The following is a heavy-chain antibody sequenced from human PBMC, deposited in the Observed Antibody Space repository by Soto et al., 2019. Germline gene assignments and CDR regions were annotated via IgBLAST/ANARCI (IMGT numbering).Heavy chain of an antibody. J-gene: IGHJ4*02. CDR3: ARRVAAAGASDY. Sequence: QVQLQESGPGLVKPSETLSLTCTVSGGSISSYYWSWIRQPPGKGLEWIGYIYYSGSTNHNPSLESRVTISVDTSKNQFSLKLSSVTAADTAVYYCARRVAAAGASDYWGQGTLVTVSS. V-gene: IGHV4-59*08. CDR1: GGSISSYY. D-gene: IGHD6-13*01. CDR2: IYYSGST.